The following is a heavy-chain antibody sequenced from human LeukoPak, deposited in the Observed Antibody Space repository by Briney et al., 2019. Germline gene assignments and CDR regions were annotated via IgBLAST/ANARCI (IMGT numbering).Heavy chain of an antibody. CDR3: ARDLQCGGDCHYDAFDI. V-gene: IGHV3-21*01. CDR1: GFTFSSYS. CDR2: ISSSSSYI. J-gene: IGHJ3*02. Sequence: GGSLRLSCAASGFTFSSYSMNWVRQAPGKGLEWVSSISSSSSYIYYADSLKGRFTISRDNAKNSLYLQMNSLRAEDTAVYYCARDLQCGGDCHYDAFDIWGQGTMVTVSS. D-gene: IGHD2-21*02.